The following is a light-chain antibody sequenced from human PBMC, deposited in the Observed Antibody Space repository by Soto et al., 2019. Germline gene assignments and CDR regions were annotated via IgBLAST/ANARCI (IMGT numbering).Light chain of an antibody. J-gene: IGLJ3*02. CDR2: EVS. V-gene: IGLV2-8*01. CDR3: LSYAGTNNLV. Sequence: QSAPTQPPSASGSPGQSVTISCTGTSSDVGGYNSVSWYQQHPGKAPKLMIYEVSKRPSGVPDRFSGSKSGNTASLTVSGLQAEDEADYYCLSYAGTNNLVFGGGTKLTVL. CDR1: SSDVGGYNS.